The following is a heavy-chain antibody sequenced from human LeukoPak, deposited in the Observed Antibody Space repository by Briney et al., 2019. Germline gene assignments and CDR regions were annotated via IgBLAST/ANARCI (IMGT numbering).Heavy chain of an antibody. CDR2: ISGSGGNT. Sequence: PGGSLRLSCAASGFTFSSYAMSWVRQAPGKGLEWVSGISGSGGNTYYAGSVKGRFTVSRDNSKNTLYLQMNSLRAEDTAVYYCAKDLSSSWYCNYFDYWGQGTLVTVSS. CDR1: GFTFSSYA. CDR3: AKDLSSSWYCNYFDY. J-gene: IGHJ4*02. V-gene: IGHV3-23*01. D-gene: IGHD6-13*01.